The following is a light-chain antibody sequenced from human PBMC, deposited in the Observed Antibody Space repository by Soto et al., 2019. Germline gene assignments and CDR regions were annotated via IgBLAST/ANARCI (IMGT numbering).Light chain of an antibody. V-gene: IGKV1-27*01. Sequence: DIQMTQSPSSLSASVGDRDTITCRASQGISRFLAWYQQKPGKVPKLLIYAASILQSGVPPRFSGSGFGTDFTLTISSLQPEDVATYYCQKYNTVPRTFGQGTKVEI. CDR3: QKYNTVPRT. CDR1: QGISRF. J-gene: IGKJ1*01. CDR2: AAS.